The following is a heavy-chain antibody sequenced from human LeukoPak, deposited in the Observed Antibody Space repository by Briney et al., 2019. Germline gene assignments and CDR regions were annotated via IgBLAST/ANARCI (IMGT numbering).Heavy chain of an antibody. CDR2: ISSSGSTI. CDR3: ARAEGSSSGPWYHYYMDV. Sequence: GGSLRLSCAASGFTFSDYYMSWIRQAPGKGREWVSYISSSGSTIYYADSVKGRFTISRDNAKNSLYLQMNSLRAEDTAVYYCARAEGSSSGPWYHYYMDVWGKGTTVTVSS. J-gene: IGHJ6*03. D-gene: IGHD6-6*01. V-gene: IGHV3-11*01. CDR1: GFTFSDYY.